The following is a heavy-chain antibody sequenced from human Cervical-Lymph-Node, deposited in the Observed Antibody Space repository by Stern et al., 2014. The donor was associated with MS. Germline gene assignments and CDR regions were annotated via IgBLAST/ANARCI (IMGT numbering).Heavy chain of an antibody. CDR1: GFTFSSYD. V-gene: IGHV3-13*01. CDR3: ARQFNYYDSSGYYYGAFDL. CDR2: IVTAGDT. J-gene: IGHJ3*01. D-gene: IGHD3-22*01. Sequence: EVQLVESGGGLVQPGGSLRLSCAASGFTFSSYDMHWVRQATGKGLEWVSVIVTAGDTYYPGSVKGRFTISRDNAKNSLYLQMNSLRAGDTAMYYCARQFNYYDSSGYYYGAFDLWGQGTMVTVSS.